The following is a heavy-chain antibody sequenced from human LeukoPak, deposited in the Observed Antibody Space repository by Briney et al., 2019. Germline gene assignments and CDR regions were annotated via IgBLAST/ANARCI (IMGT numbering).Heavy chain of an antibody. Sequence: QSGGSLRLSCAASGFTVSSNYMSWVRQAPGKGLEWVAVISYDGSNKYYADSVKGRFTISRDNSKNTLYLQMNSLRAEDTAVYYCAKVRTGYDTLEYYFDYWGQGTLVTVSS. D-gene: IGHD3/OR15-3a*01. J-gene: IGHJ4*02. V-gene: IGHV3-30*18. CDR2: ISYDGSNK. CDR1: GFTVSSNY. CDR3: AKVRTGYDTLEYYFDY.